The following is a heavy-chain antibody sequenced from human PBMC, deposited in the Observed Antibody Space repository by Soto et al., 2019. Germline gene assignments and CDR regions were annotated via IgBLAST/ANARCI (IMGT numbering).Heavy chain of an antibody. J-gene: IGHJ4*02. V-gene: IGHV4-61*01. CDR3: ARVRRYGIAVAGTFDY. CDR2: IYYSGST. D-gene: IGHD6-19*01. CDR1: GGSVSSGSYY. Sequence: LSLTCTVSGGSVSSGSYYWSWIRQPPGKGLEWIGYIYYSGSTNYNPSLKSRVTISVDTSKNQFSLKLSSVTAADTAVYYCARVRRYGIAVAGTFDYWGQGTLVTVS.